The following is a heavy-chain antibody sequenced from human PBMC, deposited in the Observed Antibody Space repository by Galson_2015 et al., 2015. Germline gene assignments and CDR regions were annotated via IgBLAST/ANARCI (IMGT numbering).Heavy chain of an antibody. V-gene: IGHV3-30-3*01. CDR1: GVTFSSYA. J-gene: IGHJ4*02. Sequence: SLRLSCAASGVTFSSYAMHWVGQAPGKGLEWVAVISYDGSNKYYADSVKGRFTISRDNSKNTLYVQMNSLRAEDTAVYYCARWRGWETLRKSPFDYWGQGTLVTVSS. CDR2: ISYDGSNK. CDR3: ARWRGWETLRKSPFDY. D-gene: IGHD1-26*01.